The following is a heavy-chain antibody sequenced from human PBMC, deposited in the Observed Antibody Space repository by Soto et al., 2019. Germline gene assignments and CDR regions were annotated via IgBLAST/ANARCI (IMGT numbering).Heavy chain of an antibody. CDR2: IYPGDSDT. D-gene: IGHD3-22*01. Sequence: PGESLKISCNGSGYSFTNYWIGWVRQLPGKGLEWMGIIYPGDSDTRYSPSFQGQVTISADKSISTAYLQWSSLKASDTAMYYCERIPYDTSGSYYFDYWGQGTLVTVYS. J-gene: IGHJ4*02. V-gene: IGHV5-51*01. CDR3: ERIPYDTSGSYYFDY. CDR1: GYSFTNYW.